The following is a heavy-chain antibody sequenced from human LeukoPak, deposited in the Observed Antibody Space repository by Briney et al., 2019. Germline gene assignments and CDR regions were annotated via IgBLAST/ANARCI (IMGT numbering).Heavy chain of an antibody. CDR2: ISYDGSNK. CDR3: ASLETAEGGWGQQLDY. J-gene: IGHJ4*02. CDR1: GFTFSSYA. Sequence: NPGRSLRLSCAASGFTFSSYAMHWVRQAPGKGLEWVAVISYDGSNKYYADSVKGRFTISRDNSKNTLYLQMNSLRAEDTAVYYCASLETAEGGWGQQLDYWGQGTLVTVSS. V-gene: IGHV3-30-3*01. D-gene: IGHD1/OR15-1a*01.